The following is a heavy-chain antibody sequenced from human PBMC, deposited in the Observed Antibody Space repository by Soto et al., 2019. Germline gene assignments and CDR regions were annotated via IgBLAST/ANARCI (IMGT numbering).Heavy chain of an antibody. Sequence: ASVKVSCKASGYTFTSYGISWVRQAPGQGLEWMGWISAYNGNTNYAQKLQGRVTMTTDTSTGTAYMELRSLRSDDTAVYYCASAGPNSSGYYYGSYDYWGQGTLVTVSS. J-gene: IGHJ4*02. V-gene: IGHV1-18*01. CDR3: ASAGPNSSGYYYGSYDY. D-gene: IGHD3-22*01. CDR2: ISAYNGNT. CDR1: GYTFTSYG.